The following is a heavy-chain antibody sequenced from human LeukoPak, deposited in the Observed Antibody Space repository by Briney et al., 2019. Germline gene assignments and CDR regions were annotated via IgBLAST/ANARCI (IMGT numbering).Heavy chain of an antibody. J-gene: IGHJ4*02. V-gene: IGHV3-53*01. CDR2: LYGGGRT. Sequence: GGPLRLSCEASGFPVSSNYMSWFRQAPGKGLEWVSVLYGGGRTDYADSVKGRFTISRDNSKNTLYLQMNSLRADDTAVYYCATSFDWSTHYYFDYWGQGTLVTVSS. CDR3: ATSFDWSTHYYFDY. D-gene: IGHD3-9*01. CDR1: GFPVSSNY.